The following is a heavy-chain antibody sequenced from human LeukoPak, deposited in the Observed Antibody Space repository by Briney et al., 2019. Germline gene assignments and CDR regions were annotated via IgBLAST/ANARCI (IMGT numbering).Heavy chain of an antibody. V-gene: IGHV3-23*01. CDR1: GFTFSNYA. D-gene: IGHD3-10*01. CDR3: AKVPYSDYGAGRPPFMDV. Sequence: GESLRLSCAASGFTFSNYAMSWVRQAPGKGLEWVSTITDSGGTTYYADSVKGRFTISRDNSKNTLYLRMNSLRDEDTAVYYCAKVPYSDYGAGRPPFMDVWGHGTTVAISS. CDR2: ITDSGGTT. J-gene: IGHJ6*02.